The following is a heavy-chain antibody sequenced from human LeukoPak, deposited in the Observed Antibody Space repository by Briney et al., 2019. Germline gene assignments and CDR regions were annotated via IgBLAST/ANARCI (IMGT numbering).Heavy chain of an antibody. CDR1: GFNFHRYT. D-gene: IGHD3-10*02. CDR2: AGRAGGTT. CDR3: AKELDTMFFDY. Sequence: GGSLRLSCATSGFNFHRYTIHWVRQAPGKGLEWVSLAGRAGGTTYYSDSVRGRFTISRDSGRNSVYLQMNSLTTDDTAFYFCAKELDTMFFDYWGQGALDTVSS. V-gene: IGHV3-43*01. J-gene: IGHJ4*02.